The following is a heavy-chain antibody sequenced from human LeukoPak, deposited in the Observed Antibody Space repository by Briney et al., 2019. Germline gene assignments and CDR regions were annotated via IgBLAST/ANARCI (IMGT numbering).Heavy chain of an antibody. Sequence: SETLSLTCTVSGDSFSYFYWSWIRQPPGKGLEWIGYIYNSGSTNYNPSLKSRVTISVDTSKNQVSLKLRSVTAADTAVYYCARTTEGYAGGPGYSYYYYMDVWGKGTTVTISS. V-gene: IGHV4-59*01. CDR2: IYNSGST. CDR1: GDSFSYFY. D-gene: IGHD5-12*01. J-gene: IGHJ6*03. CDR3: ARTTEGYAGGPGYSYYYYMDV.